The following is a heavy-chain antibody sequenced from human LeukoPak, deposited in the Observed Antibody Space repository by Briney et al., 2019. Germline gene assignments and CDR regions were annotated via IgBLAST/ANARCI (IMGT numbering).Heavy chain of an antibody. CDR1: GYTFSTYG. CDR3: ARIGDRHLRHYLDY. CDR2: ISAYNGDT. D-gene: IGHD3-22*01. J-gene: IGHJ4*02. Sequence: ASVTVSCKPSGYTFSTYGFSWVRQAPGQGLEWMAWISAYNGDTNYVQKFQGRLILTTDTSTSTAYMELRSLRSDDTAVYYCARIGDRHLRHYLDYWGQGTPVTVSS. V-gene: IGHV1-18*01.